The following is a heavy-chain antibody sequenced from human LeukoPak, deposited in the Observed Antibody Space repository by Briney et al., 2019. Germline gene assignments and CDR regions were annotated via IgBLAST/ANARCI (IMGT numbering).Heavy chain of an antibody. Sequence: GGSLRLSCAASGFTFSSYGMHWVRQAPGKGLEWVAVIWFDGSNNYYADSVKGRFTISRDNSKNTLSLQVNSLRAEDTAVYYCAKVMGERFGNGAFDIWGQGAMVTVSS. CDR3: AKVMGERFGNGAFDI. D-gene: IGHD2-8*01. CDR1: GFTFSSYG. J-gene: IGHJ3*02. CDR2: IWFDGSNN. V-gene: IGHV3-33*06.